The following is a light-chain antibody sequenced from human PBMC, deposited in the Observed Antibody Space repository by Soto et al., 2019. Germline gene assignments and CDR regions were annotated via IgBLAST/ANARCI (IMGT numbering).Light chain of an antibody. Sequence: IVITESPASLSVSPGGRATRSCRPSQSVSNNLAWYQQKPAQAPTLPIYGAATRATGIPPRSIGSGSGTEFSLTLRRLQAEECAGYYCQQYNNWPPITFGQGTRREIK. J-gene: IGKJ5*01. CDR1: QSVSNN. V-gene: IGKV3D-15*01. CDR2: GAA. CDR3: QQYNNWPPIT.